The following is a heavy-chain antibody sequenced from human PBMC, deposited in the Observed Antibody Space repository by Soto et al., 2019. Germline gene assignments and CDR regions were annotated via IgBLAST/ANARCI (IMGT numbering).Heavy chain of an antibody. J-gene: IGHJ4*02. Sequence: SETLSLTCTVSGDSVSSGTYYWSWIRQPSGKGLEWIGYIYYSGGTNYNPSLKSRVTISGDTSKNQFSLKLSSVTAADTAVYYCARGLSLYDTSGNHPGYFDYWGQGTQVTVSS. CDR1: GDSVSSGTYY. V-gene: IGHV4-61*01. D-gene: IGHD3-22*01. CDR3: ARGLSLYDTSGNHPGYFDY. CDR2: IYYSGGT.